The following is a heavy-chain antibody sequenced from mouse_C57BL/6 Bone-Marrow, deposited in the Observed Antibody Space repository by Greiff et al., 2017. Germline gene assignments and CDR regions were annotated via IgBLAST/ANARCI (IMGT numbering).Heavy chain of an antibody. CDR2: IDPSDSYT. J-gene: IGHJ1*03. D-gene: IGHD2-1*01. Sequence: VQLQQPGAELVMPGASVKLSCKASGYTFTSYWMHWVKQRPGQGLEWIGEIDPSDSYTNYNQKFKGKSTLTVDKSSSTAYIQLSSLTSEDSAVYYCARGNYEWYFDVWGTGTTVTVSS. V-gene: IGHV1-69*01. CDR3: ARGNYEWYFDV. CDR1: GYTFTSYW.